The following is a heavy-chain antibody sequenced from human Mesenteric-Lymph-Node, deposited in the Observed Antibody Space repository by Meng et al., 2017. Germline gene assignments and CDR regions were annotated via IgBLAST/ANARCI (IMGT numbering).Heavy chain of an antibody. V-gene: IGHV1-18*01. CDR1: GYSFTSYG. J-gene: IGHJ6*02. D-gene: IGHD3-22*01. CDR3: ARYYDEYYYGMDV. Sequence: ASVKVSCKGSGYSFTSYGISWVRQAPGQGLEWMGWISAYNGNTNYAQKLQGRVTMTTDTSTSTAYMELSSLRSEDTAVYYCARYYDEYYYGMDVWGQGTTVTVSS. CDR2: ISAYNGNT.